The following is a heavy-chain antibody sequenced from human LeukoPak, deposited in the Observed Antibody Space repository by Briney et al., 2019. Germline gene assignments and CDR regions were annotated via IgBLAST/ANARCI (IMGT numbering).Heavy chain of an antibody. CDR2: VTGTGGT. D-gene: IGHD2-15*01. CDR1: GFTLTNHA. Sequence: GGSLRLSCVVSGFTLTNHAVSWVRQAPGKGLEWVSIVTGTGGTYYADSVKGRFILSRDNSKNTVYLQMSSLRAEGTATHYCAKDYCRDGNCPFPFLDSWGQGILVTVSS. J-gene: IGHJ4*02. CDR3: AKDYCRDGNCPFPFLDS. V-gene: IGHV3-23*01.